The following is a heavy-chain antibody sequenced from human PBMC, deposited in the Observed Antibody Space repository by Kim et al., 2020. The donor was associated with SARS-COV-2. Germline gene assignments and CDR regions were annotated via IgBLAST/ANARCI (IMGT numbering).Heavy chain of an antibody. CDR1: GFTFTKVW. V-gene: IGHV3-15*01. Sequence: GGSLRLFCAASGFTFTKVWLSWVRQAPGKGLEWVGRIRSKADGGTADYAAPVKGRFTISRDDSKNTLYLQMNGLRAEDTAFYHCTTDYERIGGLCDGETCYPASLWGQGTLVTVSS. CDR2: IRSKADGGTA. D-gene: IGHD2-21*01. J-gene: IGHJ4*02. CDR3: TTDYERIGGLCDGETCYPASL.